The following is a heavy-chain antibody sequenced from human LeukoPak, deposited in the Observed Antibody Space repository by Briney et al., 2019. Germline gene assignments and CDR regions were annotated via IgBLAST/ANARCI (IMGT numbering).Heavy chain of an antibody. CDR3: ARARGQWLADAFDI. CDR1: GFTFSSYA. CDR2: ISYDGSNK. D-gene: IGHD6-19*01. Sequence: GRSLRLSCAAFGFTFSSYAMHWVRQAPGKGLEWVAVISYDGSNKYYADSVKGRFTISRDNSKNTLYLQMNSLRAEDTAVYYCARARGQWLADAFDIWGQGTMVTVSS. V-gene: IGHV3-30-3*01. J-gene: IGHJ3*02.